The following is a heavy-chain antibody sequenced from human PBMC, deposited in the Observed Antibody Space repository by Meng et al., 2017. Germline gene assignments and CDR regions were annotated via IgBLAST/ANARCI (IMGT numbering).Heavy chain of an antibody. CDR1: GYSISSGYY. D-gene: IGHD3-10*01. V-gene: IGHV4-38-2*02. J-gene: IGHJ3*02. CDR3: ARDRADYYGSGSYYLDAFDI. Sequence: SETLSLTCAVSGYSISSGYYWGWIRQPPGKGLEWIGSIYHSGSTYYNPSLKSRVTISVDTSKNQFSLKLSSVTAADTAVYYCARDRADYYGSGSYYLDAFDIWGQGTMVTVSS. CDR2: IYHSGST.